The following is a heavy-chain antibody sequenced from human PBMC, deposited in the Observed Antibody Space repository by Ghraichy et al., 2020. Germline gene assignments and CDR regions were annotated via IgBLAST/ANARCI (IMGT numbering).Heavy chain of an antibody. D-gene: IGHD2-2*01. CDR2: IKQDGSEK. J-gene: IGHJ6*02. CDR1: GFTFSSYW. Sequence: GESLNISCAASGFTFSSYWMSWVRQAPGKGLEWVANIKQDGSEKYYVDSVKGRFTISRDNAKNSLYLQMNSLRAEDTAVYYCARENCSSTSCPELDYYGMDVWGQGTTVTVSS. CDR3: ARENCSSTSCPELDYYGMDV. V-gene: IGHV3-7*01.